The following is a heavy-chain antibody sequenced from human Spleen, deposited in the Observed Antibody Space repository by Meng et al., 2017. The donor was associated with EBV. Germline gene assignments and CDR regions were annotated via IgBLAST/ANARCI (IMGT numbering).Heavy chain of an antibody. Sequence: QGQLQQVGAGLLKPSETLSLTCAVYGGSFSGYYWNWIRQPPGKGLEWIGEINHSGSTDYNPSLKSRVTISVDTSKNQFSLKLSSVTAADTAVYYCARGGKQQLVRRNWFDPWGQGTLVTVSS. J-gene: IGHJ5*02. CDR3: ARGGKQQLVRRNWFDP. D-gene: IGHD1-1*01. V-gene: IGHV4-34*01. CDR2: INHSGST. CDR1: GGSFSGYY.